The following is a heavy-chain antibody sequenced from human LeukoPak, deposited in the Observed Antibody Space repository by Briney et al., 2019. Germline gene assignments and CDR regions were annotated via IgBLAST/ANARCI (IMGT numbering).Heavy chain of an antibody. CDR3: ARDPLDYGDYGY. D-gene: IGHD4-17*01. CDR1: GFTVSSNY. Sequence: GGSLRLSCAASGFTVSSNYMSWVRQAPGKGLEWVSVIYSGGSTYYADSVKGRFTISRDNSKNTLYLQMNSLRAEDTAVYYCARDPLDYGDYGYWGQGTLVTVSS. V-gene: IGHV3-66*01. CDR2: IYSGGST. J-gene: IGHJ4*02.